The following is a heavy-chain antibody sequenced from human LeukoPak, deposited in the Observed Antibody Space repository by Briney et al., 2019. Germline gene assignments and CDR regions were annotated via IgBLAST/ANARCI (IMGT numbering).Heavy chain of an antibody. CDR3: ARHPYAPYYFDY. V-gene: IGHV4-59*08. CDR2: LHYSGST. Sequence: SETLSLTCNVSGGSISSFYWNWIRQPPGKGLEWIGYLHYSGSTNYNPSLKSRVTISVDTSKNQFSLKLSSVTAADTAVYYCARHPYAPYYFDYWGQGTLVTVSS. J-gene: IGHJ4*02. CDR1: GGSISSFY.